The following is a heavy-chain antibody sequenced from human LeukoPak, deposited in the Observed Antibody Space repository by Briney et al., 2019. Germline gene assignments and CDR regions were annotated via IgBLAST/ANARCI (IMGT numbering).Heavy chain of an antibody. CDR3: AREELSAFVTNWFDP. CDR1: GYTFTSYG. V-gene: IGHV1-18*01. J-gene: IGHJ5*02. CDR2: ISAYNGNT. Sequence: GASVKVSCKASGYTFTSYGISWVRQAPGQGLEWMGWISAYNGNTNYAQKLQGRVTMTTDTSTSTAYMELRSLRSDDTAVYYCAREELSAFVTNWFDPWGQGTLVTVSS. D-gene: IGHD1-7*01.